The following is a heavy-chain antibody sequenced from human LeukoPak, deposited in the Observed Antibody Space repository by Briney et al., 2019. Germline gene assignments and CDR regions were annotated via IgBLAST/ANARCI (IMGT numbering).Heavy chain of an antibody. CDR1: GFTFSTYW. CDR3: VRAATESYCLDR. CDR2: TGPDGTTK. D-gene: IGHD1-26*01. Sequence: GGSLRLSCAASGFTFSTYWMHWVRQVPGKGLVWVSRTGPDGTTKDYADSVKGRFTISRDNAKNMMYLQMNSLRVEDTAVYYCVRAATESYCLDRWGQGTLVTVSS. V-gene: IGHV3-74*01. J-gene: IGHJ5*02.